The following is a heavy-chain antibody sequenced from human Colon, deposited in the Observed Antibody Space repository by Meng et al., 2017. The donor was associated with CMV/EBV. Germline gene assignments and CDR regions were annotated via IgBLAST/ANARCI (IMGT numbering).Heavy chain of an antibody. Sequence: ASVKVSCKASGYTFTGYYMHWVRQAPGQGLEWMGWINPNSGGTNYAQKFQGRVTMTRDTSTSTAYMELSRLRSDDAAVCYCAREFGGSYPFDYWGQGTLVTVSS. V-gene: IGHV1-2*02. CDR2: INPNSGGT. CDR1: GYTFTGYY. J-gene: IGHJ4*02. CDR3: AREFGGSYPFDY. D-gene: IGHD1-26*01.